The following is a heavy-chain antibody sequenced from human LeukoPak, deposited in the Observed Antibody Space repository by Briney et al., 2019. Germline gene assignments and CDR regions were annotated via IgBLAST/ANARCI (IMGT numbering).Heavy chain of an antibody. V-gene: IGHV3-33*01. D-gene: IGHD2-8*01. CDR2: IWDDGSNQ. Sequence: GGSLRLSCAASGFVFSTYGMHWVRQAPGKGLEWVAVIWDDGSNQYYVDSVRGRFTISRDNSKNTLYLQMNSLRAEDTAVYYCARDLGYCTNGVCHTRLDYWGQGTLVTVSS. CDR3: ARDLGYCTNGVCHTRLDY. J-gene: IGHJ4*02. CDR1: GFVFSTYG.